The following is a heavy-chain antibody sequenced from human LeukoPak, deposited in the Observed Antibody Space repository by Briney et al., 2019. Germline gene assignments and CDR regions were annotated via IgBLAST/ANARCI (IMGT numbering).Heavy chain of an antibody. V-gene: IGHV3-23*01. CDR3: ASRQYSTSWAGLGL. CDR1: GFTFSSYA. CDR2: IIGTGGDT. D-gene: IGHD6-13*01. J-gene: IGHJ2*01. Sequence: PGGSLRLSCAASGFTFSSYAMSWVRQAPGKGLEWVSTIIGTGGDTYYADSVKGRFTISRDNSKNTLYLQVNSLRAEDTAVFYCASRQYSTSWAGLGLWGRGTLVTVSS.